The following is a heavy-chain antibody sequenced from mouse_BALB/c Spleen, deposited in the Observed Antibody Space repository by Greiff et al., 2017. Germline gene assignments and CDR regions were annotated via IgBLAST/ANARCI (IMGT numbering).Heavy chain of an antibody. CDR3: ARKDRYDVSFDY. D-gene: IGHD2-14*01. V-gene: IGHV5-6-5*01. CDR1: GFTFSSYA. Sequence: EVKVVESGGGLVKPGGSLKLSCAASGFTFSSYAMSWVRQTPEKRLEWVASISSGGSTYYPDSVKGRFTISRDNARNILYLQMSSLRSEDAAMYYCARKDRYDVSFDYWGQGTTLTVSS. J-gene: IGHJ2*01. CDR2: ISSGGST.